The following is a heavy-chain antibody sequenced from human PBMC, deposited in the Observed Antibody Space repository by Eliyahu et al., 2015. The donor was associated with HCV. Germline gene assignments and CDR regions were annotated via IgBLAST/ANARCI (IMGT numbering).Heavy chain of an antibody. D-gene: IGHD2-8*02. CDR3: AKDTGDGGTCYES. Sequence: QVHLVESGPKVVRSSEDLSLTCTVSCGSIESGANYWSWVRHLPGKGLEWLGYIYSTGSTNYNPSLKSRVTIWRDSSRNQFFLKLQSATTADTAVYYCAKDTGDGGTCYESWGQGAHVTVSS. CDR1: CGSIESGANY. V-gene: IGHV4-61*08. CDR2: IYSTGST. J-gene: IGHJ5*02.